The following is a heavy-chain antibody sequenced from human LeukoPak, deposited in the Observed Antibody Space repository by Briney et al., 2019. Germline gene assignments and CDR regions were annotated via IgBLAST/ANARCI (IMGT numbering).Heavy chain of an antibody. CDR2: IDASGTT. Sequence: PSQTLSLTCAVAGGSISSTSYYWNWIRQPAGKGLEWIGRIDASGTTNFNPSLKSRVTLSLDMSKNQLSLRLTSVTAADTAVYYCARSRGYSYGYRFDYWGQGTLVTVSS. CDR1: GGSISSTSYY. D-gene: IGHD5-18*01. V-gene: IGHV4-61*02. J-gene: IGHJ4*02. CDR3: ARSRGYSYGYRFDY.